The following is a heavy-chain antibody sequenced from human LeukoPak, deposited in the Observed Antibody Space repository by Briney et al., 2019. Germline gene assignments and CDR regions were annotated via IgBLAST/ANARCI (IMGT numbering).Heavy chain of an antibody. D-gene: IGHD2-2*01. J-gene: IGHJ6*04. CDR1: GFTFSNHA. V-gene: IGHV3-7*01. Sequence: GGSLRLSCAASGFTFSNHAMSWVRQAPGKGLEWVANINEDGGGKYYVESVKGRFTISRDNARNSVHLELSNLRAEGTAVYYCATRRCSIAACRASSYRCFDFWGKGTTVIVSS. CDR2: INEDGGGK. CDR3: ATRRCSIAACRASSYRCFDF.